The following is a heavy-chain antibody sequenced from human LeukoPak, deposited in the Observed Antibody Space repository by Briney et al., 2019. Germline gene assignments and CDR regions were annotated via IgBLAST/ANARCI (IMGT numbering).Heavy chain of an antibody. CDR1: GGSISSGGYS. CDR2: IYHRGST. D-gene: IGHD3-16*01. CDR3: ARHYGP. J-gene: IGHJ5*02. Sequence: SETLPLTCAVSGGSISSGGYSWRWIRQPPGKGLEWIGYIYHRGSTYYNPSLKSRVTISVDTSKNQFSLKLNSVTAADTAVYYCARHYGPWGQGTLVTVSS. V-gene: IGHV4-30-2*01.